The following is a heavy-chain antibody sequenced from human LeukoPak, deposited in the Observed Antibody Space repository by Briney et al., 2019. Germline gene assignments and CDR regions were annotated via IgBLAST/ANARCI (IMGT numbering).Heavy chain of an antibody. CDR1: GFTFSSYW. Sequence: PGGSLRLSCAPSGFTFSSYWMSWVRQAPGKGLEWVANIKQDGSEKYYVDSVKGRFTISRDNAKNSLYLQMNSLRAEDTAVYYCAREETGTLGDAFDIWGQGTMVTVSS. D-gene: IGHD1/OR15-1a*01. V-gene: IGHV3-7*01. CDR2: IKQDGSEK. J-gene: IGHJ3*02. CDR3: AREETGTLGDAFDI.